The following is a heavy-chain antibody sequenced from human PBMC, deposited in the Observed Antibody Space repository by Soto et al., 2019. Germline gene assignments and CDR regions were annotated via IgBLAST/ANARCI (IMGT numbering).Heavy chain of an antibody. CDR2: INHSGST. V-gene: IGHV4-34*01. CDR3: ARGLRRITMVRGVITYFAY. D-gene: IGHD3-10*01. Sequence: QVQLQQWGAGLLKPSETLSLTCAVYGGSFSGYYWSWIRQPPGKGLEWIGEINHSGSTNYNPSLKSRVTISVDTSKNQFSLKLSSVTAADTAVYYCARGLRRITMVRGVITYFAYWGQGTLVTVSS. CDR1: GGSFSGYY. J-gene: IGHJ4*02.